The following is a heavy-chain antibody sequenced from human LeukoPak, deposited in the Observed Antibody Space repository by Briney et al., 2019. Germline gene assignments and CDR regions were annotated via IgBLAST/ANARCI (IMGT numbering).Heavy chain of an antibody. CDR2: ISSSSDII. CDR3: ARDLEGYYFDY. Sequence: PGGSLRLSCAASGFTFSTYSMNWVRQAPGKGLEWLLYISSSSDIIYHADSVKGRFTISRDNAKNSLYLQMNGLRAEDTAVYYCARDLEGYYFDYWGQGTLVTVSS. CDR1: GFTFSTYS. V-gene: IGHV3-48*01. J-gene: IGHJ4*02.